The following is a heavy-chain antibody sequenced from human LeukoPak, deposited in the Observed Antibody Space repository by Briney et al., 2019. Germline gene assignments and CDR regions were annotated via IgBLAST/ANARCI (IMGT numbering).Heavy chain of an antibody. V-gene: IGHV4-59*01. CDR1: GGSISSYY. CDR2: IYYSGST. CDR3: AGGPKGYGDVYFLH. D-gene: IGHD4-17*01. J-gene: IGHJ1*01. Sequence: SETLSLTCTVSGGSISSYYWSWIRQPPGKGLEWIGYIYYSGSTNYNPSLKSRVTISVDTSKNQFSLKLSSVTAADTAVYYCAGGPKGYGDVYFLHWGQGTLVTVSS.